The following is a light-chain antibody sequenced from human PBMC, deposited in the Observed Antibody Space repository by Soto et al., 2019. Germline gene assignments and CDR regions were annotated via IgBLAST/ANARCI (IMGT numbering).Light chain of an antibody. CDR1: QSPSGH. CDR3: QQYNNWPPYT. Sequence: EIVMTQSPAILSVSPGERVTLSCRASQSPSGHLAWYQQKLGQAPRLLIYGASTRAAGIPARFSGSGSGTEFKLTIDSLQSEDFAVYYCQQYNNWPPYTFGQGTKVDIK. V-gene: IGKV3-15*01. CDR2: GAS. J-gene: IGKJ2*01.